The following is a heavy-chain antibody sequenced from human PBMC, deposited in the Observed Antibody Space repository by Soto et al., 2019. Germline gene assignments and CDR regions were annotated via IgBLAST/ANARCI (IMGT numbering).Heavy chain of an antibody. CDR3: AREANSNYFDY. CDR2: IIPILGIA. J-gene: IGHJ4*02. CDR1: GGTFSSYT. Sequence: QVQLVQSGAEVKKRGSSVKVSCKASGGTFSSYTISWVRQAPGQGLEWMGRIIPILGIANYAQKFQGRVTITADKSTSTAYMELSSLRSEDTAVYYCAREANSNYFDYWGQGTLVTVSS. V-gene: IGHV1-69*08.